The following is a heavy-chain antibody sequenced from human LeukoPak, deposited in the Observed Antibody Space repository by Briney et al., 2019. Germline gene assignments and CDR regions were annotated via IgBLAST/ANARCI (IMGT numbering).Heavy chain of an antibody. CDR3: TRVGTGTLEY. J-gene: IGHJ4*02. CDR1: GGSISSYY. CDR2: IYYTGDT. Sequence: SETLSLTCTVSGGSISSYYWGWLRQPPGKGLEWIGYIYYTGDTNYHPALKSRVTISVDTSKNQFSLKLSSVTAADTAVYYCTRVGTGTLEYWGQGTLVTVSP. D-gene: IGHD1-1*01. V-gene: IGHV4-59*01.